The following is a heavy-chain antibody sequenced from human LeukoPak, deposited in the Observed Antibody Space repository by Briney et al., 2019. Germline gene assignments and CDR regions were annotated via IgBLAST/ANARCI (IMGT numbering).Heavy chain of an antibody. CDR3: ARGPIYPKSGDYPNYYFDY. J-gene: IGHJ4*02. V-gene: IGHV1-8*01. CDR2: MNPNSGVT. D-gene: IGHD1-26*01. CDR1: GYTFTDYD. Sequence: ASVKVSCKASGYTFTDYDINWVRQATGQGLEWMGWMNPNSGVTGYAQKFQGRVSMTRDTSVSTAYMELSSLGSEDTAVYFCARGPIYPKSGDYPNYYFDYWGQGTLVTVPS.